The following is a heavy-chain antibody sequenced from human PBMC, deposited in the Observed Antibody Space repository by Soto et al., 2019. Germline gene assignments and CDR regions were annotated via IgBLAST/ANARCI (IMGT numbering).Heavy chain of an antibody. CDR2: ISGSGGST. J-gene: IGHJ5*02. V-gene: IGHV3-23*01. CDR3: AKELAVLWFVKQDWFDP. CDR1: GFTFSSYA. Sequence: GGSLRLSCSASGFTFSSYAMSWVRQAPGKGLEWVSAISGSGGSTYYADSVKGRFTISRDNSKHTLYLQMNSLRAEDTAVYYCAKELAVLWFVKQDWFDPWGQGTLVTVSS. D-gene: IGHD3-10*01.